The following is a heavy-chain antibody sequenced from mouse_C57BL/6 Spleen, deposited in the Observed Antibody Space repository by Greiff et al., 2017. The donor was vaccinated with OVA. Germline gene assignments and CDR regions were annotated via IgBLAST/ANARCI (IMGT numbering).Heavy chain of an antibody. CDR2: IDPETGGT. V-gene: IGHV1-15*01. CDR3: TRHDRFYAMDY. J-gene: IGHJ4*01. Sequence: QVQLQQSGAELVRPGASVTLSCKASGYTFTDYEMHWVKQTPVHGLEWIGAIDPETGGTAYNQKFKGKAILTADKSSSTAYMELRSLTSEDSAVYYCTRHDRFYAMDYWGQGTSVTVSS. CDR1: GYTFTDYE. D-gene: IGHD2-12*01.